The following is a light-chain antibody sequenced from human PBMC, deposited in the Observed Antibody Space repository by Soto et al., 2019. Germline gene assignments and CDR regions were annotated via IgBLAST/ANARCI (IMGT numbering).Light chain of an antibody. Sequence: EIVLTQSPGTLSLSPGERATLSCRASQSVSSSYLAWYQQKPGQAPRLLIYGASSRATGIPDRFSGSGSGTDFTLTISRLGPEDFAVYYCQQYCRSPRTFGQGTKLEIK. CDR2: GAS. CDR1: QSVSSSY. V-gene: IGKV3-20*01. CDR3: QQYCRSPRT. J-gene: IGKJ2*01.